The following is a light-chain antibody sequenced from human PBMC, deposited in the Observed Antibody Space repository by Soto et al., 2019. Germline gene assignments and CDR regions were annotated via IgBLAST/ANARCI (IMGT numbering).Light chain of an antibody. CDR3: QNYNKWFWT. CDR2: GAS. Sequence: EIVMTQSPATLSVSPGERATLSCRASQSLSSNLAWYQQKPGQAPRLLIYGASTRATGVPARFSGSRSGTEFTRNISSLQSEDFAVYYYQNYNKWFWTFGQGTKVEIK. J-gene: IGKJ1*01. CDR1: QSLSSN. V-gene: IGKV3-15*01.